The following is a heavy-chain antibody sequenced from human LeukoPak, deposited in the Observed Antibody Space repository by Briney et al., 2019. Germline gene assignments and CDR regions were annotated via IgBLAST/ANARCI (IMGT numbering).Heavy chain of an antibody. Sequence: GRSLRLSCAASGFTFSSYGMHWVRQAPGKGLEWVAVIWYDGSNKYYADSVKGRFTISRDNSKNTLYLQMNSLRAEDTAVYYCARGFWSGYYYNWFDPWGQGTLVTVSS. J-gene: IGHJ5*02. D-gene: IGHD3-3*01. CDR3: ARGFWSGYYYNWFDP. V-gene: IGHV3-33*01. CDR2: IWYDGSNK. CDR1: GFTFSSYG.